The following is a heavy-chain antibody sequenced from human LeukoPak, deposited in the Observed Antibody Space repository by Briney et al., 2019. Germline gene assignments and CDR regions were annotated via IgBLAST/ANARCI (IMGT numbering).Heavy chain of an antibody. J-gene: IGHJ4*02. CDR2: ISGSGGST. D-gene: IGHD6-6*01. CDR3: AKRGSSSKGNYYFDY. Sequence: GGSLRLSCAASGFTVSSNYMSWVRQAPGKGLEWVSAISGSGGSTYYADSVKGRFTISRDNSKNTLYLQMNSLRAEDTAVYYCAKRGSSSKGNYYFDYWGQGTLVTVSS. V-gene: IGHV3-23*01. CDR1: GFTVSSNY.